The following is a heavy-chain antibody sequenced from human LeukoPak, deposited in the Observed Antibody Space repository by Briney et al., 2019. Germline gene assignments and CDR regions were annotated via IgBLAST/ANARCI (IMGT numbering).Heavy chain of an antibody. CDR1: GFSFSSYA. CDR2: IRYDGVNK. D-gene: IGHD3-10*01. Sequence: PGGSLRLSCAASGFSFSSYAMHWLRLAPGKGLEWVAFIRYDGVNKQYADSVRGRFTISRDNSKNTLYLQMNSLRAEDTAVYYCAKLRGRDFDYWGQGSLVTVSS. CDR3: AKLRGRDFDY. V-gene: IGHV3-30*02. J-gene: IGHJ4*02.